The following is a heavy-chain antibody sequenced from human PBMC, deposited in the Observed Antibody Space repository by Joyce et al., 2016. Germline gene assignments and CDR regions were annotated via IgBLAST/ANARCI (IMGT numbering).Heavy chain of an antibody. CDR1: GFTFNRYA. J-gene: IGHJ4*02. Sequence: QGQRVESGGGVAELGRSLRLPCAAFGFTFNRYAMQWVCQTPGTGLEWVAVISPDGSKKFYSDSVKDRFSISRDNSDKMVFVQMNSLRVEDTGVYYCARSPSNSWHTFDSWGQGTLVSVSS. V-gene: IGHV3-30-3*01. D-gene: IGHD2-2*01. CDR3: ARSPSNSWHTFDS. CDR2: ISPDGSKK.